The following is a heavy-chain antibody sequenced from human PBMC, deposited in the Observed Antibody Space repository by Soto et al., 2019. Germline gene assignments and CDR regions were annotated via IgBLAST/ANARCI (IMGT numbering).Heavy chain of an antibody. Sequence: PSETLSLTCTVSGGSISSYYWSWIRQPPRKGLEWIGYIYYSGSTNYNPSLKSRITISVDTSKNQFSLKLSSVTAADTAVYYCARDRSSYYYYYMDVWGKGTTVTVSS. D-gene: IGHD1-26*01. CDR2: IYYSGST. CDR1: GGSISSYY. CDR3: ARDRSSYYYYYMDV. V-gene: IGHV4-59*01. J-gene: IGHJ6*03.